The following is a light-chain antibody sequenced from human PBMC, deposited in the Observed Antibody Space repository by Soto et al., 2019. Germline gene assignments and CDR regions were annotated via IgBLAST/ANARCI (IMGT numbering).Light chain of an antibody. CDR3: SSYTSSSTRV. V-gene: IGLV2-14*01. J-gene: IGLJ3*02. Sequence: QSALTQPASVSASPGQSITLSCTGTSSDIGGYNYVSWYQQHQGTAPKLMIYDGSNRPSGVSTRFSGSTSGNTASLTISGLDAEDEADYYCSSYTSSSTRVFGGGTKLTVL. CDR1: SSDIGGYNY. CDR2: DGS.